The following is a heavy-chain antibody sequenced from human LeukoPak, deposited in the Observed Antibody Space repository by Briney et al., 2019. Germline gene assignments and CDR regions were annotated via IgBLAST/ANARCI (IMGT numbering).Heavy chain of an antibody. J-gene: IGHJ6*02. D-gene: IGHD1/OR15-1a*01. Sequence: GGSLRLSCAASGFILSNHWMTWVRQAPGKGPEWVANMNKDGSEKYYVDSVKGRFTISRDTAKNSLYLQMNNLRAQDTALYYCARNNDMDVWGQGTTVIVSS. CDR2: MNKDGSEK. CDR1: GFILSNHW. CDR3: ARNNDMDV. V-gene: IGHV3-7*03.